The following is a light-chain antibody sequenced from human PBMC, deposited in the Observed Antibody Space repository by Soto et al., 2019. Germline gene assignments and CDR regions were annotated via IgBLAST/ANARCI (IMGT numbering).Light chain of an antibody. V-gene: IGKV3-20*01. Sequence: EIVLTQSPGALSLSAGERATLSCRASQSVSISSLAWYQQKPGQAPRLLIYDASSRATGIPERFSGSGSGTDFTLTITRLEPEDFAVYYCQHYGSSPLTFGGGSKV. CDR1: QSVSISS. J-gene: IGKJ4*01. CDR2: DAS. CDR3: QHYGSSPLT.